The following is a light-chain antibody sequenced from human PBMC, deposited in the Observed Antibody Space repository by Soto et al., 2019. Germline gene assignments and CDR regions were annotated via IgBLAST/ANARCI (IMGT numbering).Light chain of an antibody. CDR1: QSVGSN. V-gene: IGKV3-15*01. CDR3: QQYTSWPLT. CDR2: GAS. J-gene: IGKJ4*01. Sequence: EIVMTQSPATLSVSPGERATVSCRASQSVGSNLAWYQQKPGQAPRLLIYGASTRATGLPATFSVSGSGTEFTLTISNLQSEDFGVYFCQQYTSWPLTFGGGTKVEIK.